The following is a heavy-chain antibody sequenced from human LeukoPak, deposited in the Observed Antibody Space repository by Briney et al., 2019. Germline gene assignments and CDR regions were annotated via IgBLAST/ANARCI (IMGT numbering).Heavy chain of an antibody. Sequence: PGGSLRLSCAASGFTFSSYGMHWVRQAPGKGLEWVAFIRYDGSNKYYADSVKGRFTISRDNSKNTLYLQMNSLRAEDTAVYYCAKGYYDSSGYRGPLDYWGQGTLVTVSS. CDR1: GFTFSSYG. J-gene: IGHJ4*02. CDR3: AKGYYDSSGYRGPLDY. CDR2: IRYDGSNK. V-gene: IGHV3-30*02. D-gene: IGHD3-22*01.